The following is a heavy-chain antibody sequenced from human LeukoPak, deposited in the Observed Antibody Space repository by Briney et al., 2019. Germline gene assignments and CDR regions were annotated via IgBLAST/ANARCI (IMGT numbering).Heavy chain of an antibody. CDR2: ISWNGGST. V-gene: IGHV3-20*04. Sequence: GGSLRLSCAASGFPFDDYGMSWVRQAPGKGLEWVSGISWNGGSTGYADSVKGRFTISRDNAKNSLYLQMNSLRAEDTAVYYCARPTYGSGKYYYYMDVWGKGTTVTVSS. CDR1: GFPFDDYG. CDR3: ARPTYGSGKYYYYMDV. J-gene: IGHJ6*03. D-gene: IGHD3-10*01.